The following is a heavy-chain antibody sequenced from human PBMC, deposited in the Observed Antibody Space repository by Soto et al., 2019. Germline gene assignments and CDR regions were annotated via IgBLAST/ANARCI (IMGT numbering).Heavy chain of an antibody. V-gene: IGHV6-1*01. CDR1: GDSVSSNSAA. J-gene: IGHJ4*02. CDR2: TYYRSKWYN. D-gene: IGHD3-9*01. CDR3: ARSVVLRYFACQIDY. Sequence: QTLSLTCAISGDSVSSNSAAWNWIRQSPSRGLEWLGRTYYRSKWYNDYAVSVKSRITINPDTSKNQFSLRLNSVTPEDTAVYYCARSVVLRYFACQIDYWGQGTLLTISS.